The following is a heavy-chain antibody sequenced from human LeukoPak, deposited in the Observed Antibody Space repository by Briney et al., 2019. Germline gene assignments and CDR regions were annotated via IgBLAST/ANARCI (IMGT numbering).Heavy chain of an antibody. CDR3: ARDHGDYVWGSYRPMFDY. V-gene: IGHV3-48*01. D-gene: IGHD3-16*02. Sequence: PGGSLRLSCAASGFTFSSYSMNWVRQAPGKWLEWVAYISSSSSTIYYADSVKGRFTISRDNAKNSLYLQMNSLRAEDTAVYYCARDHGDYVWGSYRPMFDYWGQGTLVTVSS. CDR2: ISSSSSTI. CDR1: GFTFSSYS. J-gene: IGHJ4*02.